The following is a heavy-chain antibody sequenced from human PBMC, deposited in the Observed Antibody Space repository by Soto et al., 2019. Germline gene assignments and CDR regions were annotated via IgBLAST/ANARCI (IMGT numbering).Heavy chain of an antibody. CDR3: VRGEVRPRFDY. CDR1: GFTVSSNY. J-gene: IGHJ4*02. CDR2: IVGGST. D-gene: IGHD2-2*01. V-gene: IGHV3-66*01. Sequence: EVQLVESGGGLVQPGGSLRLSCAASGFTVSSNYMSWVRQAPGKGLDWVSLIVGGSTYYADSVKGRFTISRDNSKNTLSLQMNSLTAEVTAVYYCVRGEVRPRFDYWGQGTLVTVSS.